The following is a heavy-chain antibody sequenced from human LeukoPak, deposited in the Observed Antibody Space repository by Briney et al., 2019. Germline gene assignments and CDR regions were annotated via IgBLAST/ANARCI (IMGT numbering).Heavy chain of an antibody. V-gene: IGHV3-30*18. CDR1: GFTFSNYG. Sequence: GGSLRLSCAASGFTFSNYGMHWVRQAPGKGLAWVAVIGNDGTPAYFADSVKGRFTISRDNSKNTLHLQMNSLRAEDTAIYYCAKGSVGNYWGQGTLVTVSS. CDR2: IGNDGTPA. CDR3: AKGSVGNY. J-gene: IGHJ4*02. D-gene: IGHD1-26*01.